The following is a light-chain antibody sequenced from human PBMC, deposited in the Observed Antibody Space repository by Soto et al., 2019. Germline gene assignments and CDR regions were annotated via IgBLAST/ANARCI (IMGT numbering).Light chain of an antibody. Sequence: QSVLTQSASVSGSPGQSITISCTGSNSDVGGYNYVSWYQQHPGKAPKLMIYDVSNRPSGVSNRFSGSKSSNTASLTISGLQADDEADYYCTSYTTSNTEVFGGGTKLTVL. CDR3: TSYTTSNTEV. J-gene: IGLJ2*01. V-gene: IGLV2-14*01. CDR1: NSDVGGYNY. CDR2: DVS.